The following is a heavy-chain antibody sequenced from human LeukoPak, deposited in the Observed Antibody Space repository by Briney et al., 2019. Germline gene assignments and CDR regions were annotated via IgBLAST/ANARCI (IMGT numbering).Heavy chain of an antibody. CDR2: TSSGGGVN. J-gene: IGHJ4*02. D-gene: IGHD3-16*01. Sequence: GGSLRLSCTTSGFTLRDYTMNWVRQAPGKRLEWLASTSSGGGVNFYADAVKGRFSISRDNGENSVYLQMNSLRAEDTAIYYCARDLGARGYWGQGTLVTVSS. CDR3: ARDLGARGY. CDR1: GFTLRDYT. V-gene: IGHV3-21*01.